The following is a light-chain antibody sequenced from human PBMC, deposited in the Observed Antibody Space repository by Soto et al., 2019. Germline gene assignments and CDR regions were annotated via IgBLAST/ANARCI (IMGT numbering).Light chain of an antibody. CDR1: QSISNY. CDR3: HKSFSPLWT. V-gene: IGKV1-39*01. Sequence: DIQMTQSPSSLSASVGDRVTITCRASQSISNYINWDQQKPGKAPKVLLYATSSMPSGVPSRYSGSGSETDFTLAISSLQPDYSETYYGHKSFSPLWTFGQGTKVEV. J-gene: IGKJ1*01. CDR2: ATS.